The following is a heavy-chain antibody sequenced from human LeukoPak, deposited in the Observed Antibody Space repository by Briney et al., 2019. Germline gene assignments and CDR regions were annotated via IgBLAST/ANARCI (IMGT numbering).Heavy chain of an antibody. J-gene: IGHJ1*01. D-gene: IGHD4-17*01. CDR2: IHHSGSI. CDR1: GYSISSGYY. Sequence: SETLSLTCTVSGYSISSGYYWGWIRQPPGKGLEWIGSIHHSGSIYCNPSLKSRVTISVDTSTNQFSLKLSSVTAADTAVYYCARDPLTTVTSFQHWGQGTLVTVSS. V-gene: IGHV4-38-2*02. CDR3: ARDPLTTVTSFQH.